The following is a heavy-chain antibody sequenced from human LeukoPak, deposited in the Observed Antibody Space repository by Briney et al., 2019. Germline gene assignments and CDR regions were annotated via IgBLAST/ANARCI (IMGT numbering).Heavy chain of an antibody. CDR3: ARVELYYDFWSGYLYPDY. Sequence: GSLRLSCAASGFTFSSYWMHWVRQAPGKGLVWVSRINSDGSSTSYADSVKGRFTISRDNAKNTLYLQMNSLRAEDTAVYYCARVELYYDFWSGYLYPDYWGQGTLVTVSS. D-gene: IGHD3-3*01. V-gene: IGHV3-74*01. CDR2: INSDGSST. CDR1: GFTFSSYW. J-gene: IGHJ4*02.